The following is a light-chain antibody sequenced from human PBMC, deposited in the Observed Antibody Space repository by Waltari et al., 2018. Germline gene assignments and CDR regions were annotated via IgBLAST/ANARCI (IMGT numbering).Light chain of an antibody. Sequence: QSELTQPPSASGTTGQKVTISCSGRYSNVGNNVLNCSQQFPEPAPKLLIYRSDQRPSGVPDRFSGSKSGTSASLAIIGLRSDDEADYYCASWDDSLNGRWVFGGGTKLTVL. J-gene: IGLJ2*01. CDR2: RSD. CDR1: YSNVGNNV. V-gene: IGLV1-44*01. CDR3: ASWDDSLNGRWV.